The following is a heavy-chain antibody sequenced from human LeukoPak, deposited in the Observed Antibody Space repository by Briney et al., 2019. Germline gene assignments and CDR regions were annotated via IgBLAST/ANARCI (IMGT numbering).Heavy chain of an antibody. CDR3: ARTYCAEDCSIRYFDY. V-gene: IGHV1-46*01. Sequence: GASVKVSCKASGYILSSYNMHWVRRAPGQGLEWLGIINPSGGDTKYAQKFQGRVTLTRDKSTSTVYMELSSLTSDDTAVYYCARTYCAEDCSIRYFDYWGQGTLVTVSS. J-gene: IGHJ4*02. CDR1: GYILSSYN. D-gene: IGHD2-21*02. CDR2: INPSGGDT.